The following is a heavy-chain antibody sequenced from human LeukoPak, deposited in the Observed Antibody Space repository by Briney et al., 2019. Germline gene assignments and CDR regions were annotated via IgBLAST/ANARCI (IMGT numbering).Heavy chain of an antibody. Sequence: SETLSLTCTVSGYSFSDYYWLWVRQPPGKGLEWIGYIYYSGSTNCNPSLKSRVTISIDTSKNQFSLELRSVTAADADVYYCEREDPIVRGLRWDYWGQGTLVTVSS. V-gene: IGHV4-59*01. J-gene: IGHJ4*02. CDR1: GYSFSDYY. CDR2: IYYSGST. CDR3: EREDPIVRGLRWDY. D-gene: IGHD3-10*01.